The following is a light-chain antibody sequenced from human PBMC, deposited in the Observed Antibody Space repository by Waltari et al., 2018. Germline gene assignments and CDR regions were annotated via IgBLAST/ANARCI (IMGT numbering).Light chain of an antibody. Sequence: QSALTQPASVSGSPGQSITISCTGSSSDVGSSNLVSWYLQHPGKAPKPIIYEVTKRPSGVSNRFSGSKSGNTASLTISGLQAEDEADYYCYSYAGGRVFGTGTKVTVL. CDR1: SSDVGSSNL. J-gene: IGLJ1*01. CDR2: EVT. V-gene: IGLV2-23*02. CDR3: YSYAGGRV.